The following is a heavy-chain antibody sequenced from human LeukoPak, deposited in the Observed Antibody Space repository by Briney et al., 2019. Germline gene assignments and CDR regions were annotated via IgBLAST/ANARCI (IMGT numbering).Heavy chain of an antibody. CDR1: GGSISSSSYY. CDR2: IYYGGST. Sequence: SETLSLTCTVSGGSISSSSYYWGWIRQPPGKGLEWIGSIYYGGSTYYNPSLKSRVTISVDTSKNQFSLKLSSVTAADTAVYYCAYSTAFDYWGQGTLVTVSS. D-gene: IGHD2-15*01. J-gene: IGHJ4*02. CDR3: AYSTAFDY. V-gene: IGHV4-39*07.